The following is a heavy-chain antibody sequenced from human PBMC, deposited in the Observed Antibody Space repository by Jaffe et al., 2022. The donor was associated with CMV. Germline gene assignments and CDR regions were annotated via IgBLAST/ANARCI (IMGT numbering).Heavy chain of an antibody. CDR2: INGGGDFT. D-gene: IGHD5-18*01. V-gene: IGHV3-23*01. Sequence: EVQLLESGGGLVQPGGSLRLSCAASKFTFSSYAMSWVRQAPGKGLEWVSAINGGGDFTSYADSVKGRFTISRDNSKNTLYLQINTLSLGDTAVYYCAKDTTRGYDYGYGIFDIWGQGTMIIVSS. CDR3: AKDTTRGYDYGYGIFDI. CDR1: KFTFSSYA. J-gene: IGHJ3*02.